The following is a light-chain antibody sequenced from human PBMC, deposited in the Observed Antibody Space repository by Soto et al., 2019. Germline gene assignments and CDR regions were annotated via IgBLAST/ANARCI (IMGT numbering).Light chain of an antibody. CDR1: ESVYNS. CDR3: QQYSNSPPFT. CDR2: SAS. Sequence: EIVMTQSPATLSVSPGERVTLSCRASESVYNSLAWFQQIPGQAPRLLIYSASTRAPVIPARFTGSGSGPEFTLTISSLQSEDFAVYYCQQYSNSPPFTFGQGTRLEIK. J-gene: IGKJ5*01. V-gene: IGKV3-15*01.